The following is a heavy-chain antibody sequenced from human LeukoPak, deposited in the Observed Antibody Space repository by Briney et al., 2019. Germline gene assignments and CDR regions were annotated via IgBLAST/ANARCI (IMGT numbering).Heavy chain of an antibody. D-gene: IGHD3-10*01. V-gene: IGHV3-21*01. CDR1: GFTFSSYS. Sequence: PGGSLRLSCAASGFTFSSYSMSWVRQAPGKGLEWVSSISSSSSYIYYADSVKGRFTISRDNAKNSLYLQMNSLRAEDTAVYYCARDFYGSGSRLDYWGQGTLVTVSS. CDR3: ARDFYGSGSRLDY. J-gene: IGHJ4*02. CDR2: ISSSSSYI.